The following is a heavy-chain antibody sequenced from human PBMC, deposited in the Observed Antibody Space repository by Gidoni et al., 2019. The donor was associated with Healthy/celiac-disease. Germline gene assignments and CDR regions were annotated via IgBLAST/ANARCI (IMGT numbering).Heavy chain of an antibody. CDR1: GGSIISYY. CDR2: IYYSGST. V-gene: IGHV4-59*01. D-gene: IGHD6-6*01. J-gene: IGHJ5*02. CDR3: ACIPAFSSSSAFSLLRYPDNWFDP. Sequence: QVQLPESGPGLVKPSETLSLTCTVSGGSIISYYWSWIRQPPGKGLEWIGYIYYSGSTNYNPSLKSRVTISVDTSKNQFSLKLSSVTAADTAVYYCACIPAFSSSSAFSLLRYPDNWFDPWGQGTLVTVSS.